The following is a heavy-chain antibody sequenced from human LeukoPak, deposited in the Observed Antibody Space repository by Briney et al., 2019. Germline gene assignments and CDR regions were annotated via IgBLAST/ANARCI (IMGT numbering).Heavy chain of an antibody. CDR2: ISAYNGNT. D-gene: IGHD3-9*01. CDR1: GYTFTSYG. V-gene: IGHV1-18*01. CDR3: ASGVYDILTDYGMDV. J-gene: IGHJ6*02. Sequence: ASVKVSCKASGYTFTSYGISWVRQAPGQGLEWMGWISAYNGNTNYAQKLQGRVTMTTDTSTSTAYMELRSLRSDDTAVYYCASGVYDILTDYGMDVWGQGTTVTVSS.